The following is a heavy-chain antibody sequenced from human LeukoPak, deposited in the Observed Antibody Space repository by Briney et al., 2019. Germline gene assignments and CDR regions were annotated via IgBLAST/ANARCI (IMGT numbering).Heavy chain of an antibody. V-gene: IGHV3-21*01. D-gene: IGHD6-13*01. J-gene: IGHJ4*02. CDR2: ISSSSSYI. Sequence: GGSLRLSCAASGFTFSSYSMNWVRQAPGKGLEWVSSISSSSSYIYYADSVKGRFTISRDNAKNSLYLQINSLRAEDTAVYYCARGDSSSWTDLGGYWGQGTLVTVSS. CDR3: ARGDSSSWTDLGGY. CDR1: GFTFSSYS.